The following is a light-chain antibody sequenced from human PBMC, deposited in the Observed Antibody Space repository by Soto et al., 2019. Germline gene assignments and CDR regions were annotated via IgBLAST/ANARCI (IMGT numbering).Light chain of an antibody. Sequence: QSVLAQPPSASGTPGQKITISCSGTSSNIGVNYVYWYQQLPGTAPKLLIYGNSNRPSGVPDRFSGSKSGTSASLAITGLQAEDEADYYCQSYDSSLSGSYVFGTGTKV. CDR1: SSNIGVNY. V-gene: IGLV1-40*01. CDR2: GNS. CDR3: QSYDSSLSGSYV. J-gene: IGLJ1*01.